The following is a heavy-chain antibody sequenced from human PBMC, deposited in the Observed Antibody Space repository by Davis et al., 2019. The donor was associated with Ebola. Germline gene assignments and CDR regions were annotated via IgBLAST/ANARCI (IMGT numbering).Heavy chain of an antibody. CDR2: INPNSGGT. CDR1: GYTFTGYY. J-gene: IGHJ4*02. Sequence: ASVKVSCKASGYTFTGYYMHWVRQAPGQGLEWMGWINPNSGGTNYAQKFQGWVTMTRDTSISTAYMELSRLRSEDTAVYYCASSVGMWANYWGQGTLVTVSS. CDR3: ASSVGMWANY. V-gene: IGHV1-2*04. D-gene: IGHD7-27*01.